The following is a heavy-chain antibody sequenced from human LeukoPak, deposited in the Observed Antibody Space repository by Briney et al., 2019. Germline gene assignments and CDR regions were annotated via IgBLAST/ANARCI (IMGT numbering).Heavy chain of an antibody. Sequence: SETLSLTCTVSGGSISSYYWSWIRQPAGKGLEWIGRIYTSGSTNYNPSLNSRVTMSIDTSTNQFSLRLSSVTAADTAIYYCARETSWRYFDYWGQGILVTVSS. CDR2: IYTSGST. CDR3: ARETSWRYFDY. J-gene: IGHJ4*02. CDR1: GGSISSYY. V-gene: IGHV4-4*07. D-gene: IGHD5-24*01.